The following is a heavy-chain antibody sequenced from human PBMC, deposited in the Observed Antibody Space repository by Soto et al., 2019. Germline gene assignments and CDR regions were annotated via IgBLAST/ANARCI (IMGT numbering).Heavy chain of an antibody. CDR1: GGSFSGYY. CDR3: ARGRGIVATIPFDY. D-gene: IGHD5-12*01. J-gene: IGHJ4*02. CDR2: INHSGST. Sequence: QVQLQQWGAGLLKPSETLSLTCAVYGGSFSGYYWSWIRQPPGKGLEWIGEINHSGSTNYNPSLKSRVTISVYTSKNQFSLKLSSVTAADTAVYYCARGRGIVATIPFDYWGQGTLVTVSS. V-gene: IGHV4-34*01.